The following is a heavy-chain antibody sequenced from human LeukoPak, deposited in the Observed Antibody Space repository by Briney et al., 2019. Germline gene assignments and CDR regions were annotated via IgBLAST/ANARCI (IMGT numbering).Heavy chain of an antibody. V-gene: IGHV3-21*01. D-gene: IGHD6-19*01. J-gene: IGHJ4*02. Sequence: GGSLRLSCAASGFTFSSYSMNWVRQAPGKGLEWVPSISSSSSYIYYADSVKGRFTISRDNAKNSLYLQMNSLRAEDTAVYYCARGVALSSGRSYFDYWGQGTLVTVSS. CDR2: ISSSSSYI. CDR3: ARGVALSSGRSYFDY. CDR1: GFTFSSYS.